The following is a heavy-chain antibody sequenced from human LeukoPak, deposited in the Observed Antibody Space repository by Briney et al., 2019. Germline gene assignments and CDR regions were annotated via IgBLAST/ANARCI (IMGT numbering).Heavy chain of an antibody. V-gene: IGHV3-48*01. J-gene: IGHJ4*02. D-gene: IGHD6-13*01. CDR3: AKTLSSSWERYYFDY. Sequence: GGSLRLSCAASGFTFSSYSMNWVRQAPGKGLEWVSYISSSSSTIYYADSVKGRFTISRDNSKNTLYLQMNSLRPEDMALYYCAKTLSSSWERYYFDYWGQGTLVTVSS. CDR2: ISSSSSTI. CDR1: GFTFSSYS.